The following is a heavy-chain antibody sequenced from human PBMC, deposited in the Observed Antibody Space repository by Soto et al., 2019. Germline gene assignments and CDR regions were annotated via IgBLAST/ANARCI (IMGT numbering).Heavy chain of an antibody. CDR3: AKCMGAFDF. V-gene: IGHV3-30*18. CDR2: ISYDGSNK. J-gene: IGHJ4*02. Sequence: QVQLVESGGGVVQPGRSLRLSCAASGFTFSSYGMHWVRQAPGKGLEWVAVISYDGSNKYYADSVKGRFTISRDNSKNALYLQMNSLRAEDTAVYYCAKCMGAFDFWGQGTLVTVSS. CDR1: GFTFSSYG. D-gene: IGHD1-26*01.